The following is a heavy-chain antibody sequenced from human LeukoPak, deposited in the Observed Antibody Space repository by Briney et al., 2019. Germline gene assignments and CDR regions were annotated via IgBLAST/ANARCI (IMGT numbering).Heavy chain of an antibody. V-gene: IGHV1-3*01. CDR2: INAGNVNT. CDR1: GYTFTSYA. D-gene: IGHD3-22*01. Sequence: ASVKVSCKASGYTFTSYAMHWVRQAPGQRLEWMGWINAGNVNTKYSQKFQGRVTITRDTSASTAYMELSSLRSEDTAVYYCASSVPLYYYDSSGYYRGSYYYGMDVWGKGTTVTVSS. CDR3: ASSVPLYYYDSSGYYRGSYYYGMDV. J-gene: IGHJ6*04.